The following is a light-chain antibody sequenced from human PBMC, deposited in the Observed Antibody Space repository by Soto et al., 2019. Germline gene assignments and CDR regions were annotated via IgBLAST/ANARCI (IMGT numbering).Light chain of an antibody. CDR1: QTISSTF. CDR2: GAS. Sequence: EIVLTQSPGTLSLSPGERATLSCRAIQTISSTFLAWYRQRPGQAPRLLIYGASSRATGIPDRFSGSGSGTDFTLTISRLEPEDFAVYYCQQFGLSPTFGGGTKVEIK. V-gene: IGKV3-20*01. CDR3: QQFGLSPT. J-gene: IGKJ4*01.